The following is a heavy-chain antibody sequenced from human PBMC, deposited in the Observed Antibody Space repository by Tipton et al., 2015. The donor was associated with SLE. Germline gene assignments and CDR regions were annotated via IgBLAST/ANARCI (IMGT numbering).Heavy chain of an antibody. D-gene: IGHD2-21*01. Sequence: TLSLTCAVYGGSFSGYYWSWIRQHPGKGLEWIGYIYYSGSTYYNPSLKSRVTISVDTSKNQFSLKLSSVTAADTAVYYCARAPGAYCGGDCYSHFDYWGQGTLVTVSS. CDR3: ARAPGAYCGGDCYSHFDY. J-gene: IGHJ4*02. V-gene: IGHV4-31*11. CDR2: IYYSGST. CDR1: GGSFSGYY.